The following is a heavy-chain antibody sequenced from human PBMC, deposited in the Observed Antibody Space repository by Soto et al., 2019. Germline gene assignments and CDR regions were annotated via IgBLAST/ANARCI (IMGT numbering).Heavy chain of an antibody. V-gene: IGHV3-30-3*01. CDR1: GFTFSSYA. J-gene: IGHJ4*02. CDR2: ISYDGSNK. Sequence: SLRLSCAASGFTFSSYAMHWVRQAPGKGLEWVAVISYDGSNKYYADSVKGRFTISRDNSKNTLYLQMNSLRAEDTAVYYCARDLVAAAGTGGFDYWGQGTLVTVSS. CDR3: ARDLVAAAGTGGFDY. D-gene: IGHD6-13*01.